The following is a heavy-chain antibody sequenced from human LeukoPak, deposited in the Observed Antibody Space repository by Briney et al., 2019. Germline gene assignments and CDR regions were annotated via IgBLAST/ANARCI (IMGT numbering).Heavy chain of an antibody. CDR3: AGARGGSHGAFDI. J-gene: IGHJ3*02. D-gene: IGHD3-16*01. CDR1: GGSISSYY. CDR2: IYYSGST. V-gene: IGHV4-59*01. Sequence: SETLSLTCTVSGGSISSYYWSWIRQPPGKGLEWIGYIYYSGSTNYNPSLKSRVTISVDTSKNQFSLKLSSVTAADMAVYYCAGARGGSHGAFDIWGQGTMATVSS.